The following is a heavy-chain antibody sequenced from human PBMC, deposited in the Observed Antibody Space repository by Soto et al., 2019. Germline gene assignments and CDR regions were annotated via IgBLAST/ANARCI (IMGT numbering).Heavy chain of an antibody. V-gene: IGHV1-8*01. J-gene: IGHJ5*02. CDR3: ARSQRTDFDWLAQPNWSDP. D-gene: IGHD3-9*01. Sequence: ASVKVSCKASGYTFTSYDINWVRQATGQGLEWMGWMNPNSGNTGYAQKFQGRVTMTRNTSISTAYMELSSLRSEDTAVYYCARSQRTDFDWLAQPNWSDPWGQGTLVTVSS. CDR2: MNPNSGNT. CDR1: GYTFTSYD.